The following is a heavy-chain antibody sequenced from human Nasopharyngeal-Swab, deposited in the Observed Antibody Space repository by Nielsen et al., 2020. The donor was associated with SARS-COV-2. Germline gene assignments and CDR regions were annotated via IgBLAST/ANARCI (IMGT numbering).Heavy chain of an antibody. CDR1: GYTFTSYG. J-gene: IGHJ4*02. V-gene: IGHV1-18*01. D-gene: IGHD2-15*01. CDR3: AREDRGYCSGGSCYKNFDY. Sequence: ASVKVSCKAFGYTFTSYGISWVRQAPGQGLEGMGWISAYNGNTNYAQKLQGRVTMTTDTSTSTAYMELRSLRSDDTAVYYCAREDRGYCSGGSCYKNFDYWGQGTLVTVSS. CDR2: ISAYNGNT.